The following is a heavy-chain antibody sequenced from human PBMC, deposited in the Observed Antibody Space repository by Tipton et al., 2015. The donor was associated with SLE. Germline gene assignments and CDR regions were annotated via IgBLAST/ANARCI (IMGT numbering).Heavy chain of an antibody. CDR2: FYSGFT. V-gene: IGHV4-61*02. CDR1: GGSFSTGSYS. CDR3: ARQTTEAGVVGFFFDY. D-gene: IGHD6-19*01. J-gene: IGHJ4*02. Sequence: TLSLTCNVSGGSFSTGSYSWNWIRQPAGKGLEWIGTFYSGFTTYNPSLNSRATMSVDTSKTPFSLKLISVTAADTAVYYCARQTTEAGVVGFFFDYWGPGTLVTVPS.